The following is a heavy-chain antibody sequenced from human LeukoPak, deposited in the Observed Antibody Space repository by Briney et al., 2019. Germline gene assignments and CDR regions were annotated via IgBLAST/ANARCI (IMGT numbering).Heavy chain of an antibody. Sequence: GGSLRLSCAASGFTFSSYWMHWVRQAPGKGLVWVSGINSDGSSTSYADSVKGRFTISRDDSKNTLSLQMSSLTVEDTAIYYCARDLAWGAFDSWGQGTLVTVSS. CDR3: ARDLAWGAFDS. CDR1: GFTFSSYW. V-gene: IGHV3-74*01. D-gene: IGHD7-27*01. J-gene: IGHJ4*02. CDR2: INSDGSST.